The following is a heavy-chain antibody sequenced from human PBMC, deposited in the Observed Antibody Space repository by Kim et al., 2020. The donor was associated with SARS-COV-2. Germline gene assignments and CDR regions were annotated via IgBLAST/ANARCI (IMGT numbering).Heavy chain of an antibody. CDR1: GYTFTSYA. V-gene: IGHV1-3*01. Sequence: ASVKVSCKASGYTFTSYAMHWVRQPPGQRLEWMGWINAGNGNTKYSQKFQGRVTITRDTSASTAYMELSSLRSEDTAGYYCARVSGSGYSSGWYVYWGQGTLVTVSS. D-gene: IGHD6-19*01. J-gene: IGHJ4*02. CDR2: INAGNGNT. CDR3: ARVSGSGYSSGWYVY.